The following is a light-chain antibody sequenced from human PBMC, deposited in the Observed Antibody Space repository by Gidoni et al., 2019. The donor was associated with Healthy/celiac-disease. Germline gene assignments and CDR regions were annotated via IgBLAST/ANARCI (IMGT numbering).Light chain of an antibody. J-gene: IGKJ2*01. CDR3: QQYGTSPYT. Sequence: EIVLTQSPGTLSLSPGERATLSCRASQTISSSYLAWYQQKPGQAPRHLIYVASTRATGIPDRISGSGSGTDFTLTISRLEPEDFAVYYCQQYGTSPYTFGQGTKLEIK. CDR1: QTISSSY. CDR2: VAS. V-gene: IGKV3-20*01.